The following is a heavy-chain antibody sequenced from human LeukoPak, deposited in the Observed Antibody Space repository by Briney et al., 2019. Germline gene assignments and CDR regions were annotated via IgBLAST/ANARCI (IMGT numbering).Heavy chain of an antibody. CDR1: AFTFSSYA. Sequence: PGGSLRLSCAASAFTFSSYAMSWVRQAPGKGLEWVSAISAAGGTTYYADSVKGRFTISRDNSKNTLYLQMNSLRAEDTAVYYCAKARSGWYRFDYWGQGTLVTVSS. CDR3: AKARSGWYRFDY. V-gene: IGHV3-23*01. CDR2: ISAAGGTT. D-gene: IGHD6-19*01. J-gene: IGHJ4*02.